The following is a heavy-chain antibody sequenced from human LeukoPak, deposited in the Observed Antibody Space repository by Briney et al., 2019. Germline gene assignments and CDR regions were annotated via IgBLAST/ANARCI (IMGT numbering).Heavy chain of an antibody. CDR1: GGSFSGYY. CDR3: ARGPPSPVRFWSGYYIDY. J-gene: IGHJ4*02. Sequence: SETLSLTCAVYGGSFSGYYWSWIRQPPGKGLEWIGEINHSGSTNYNPSLKSRVTISLDTSKNQFSLKLSSVTAADTAVYYCARGPPSPVRFWSGYYIDYWGQGTLVTVSS. D-gene: IGHD3-3*01. CDR2: INHSGST. V-gene: IGHV4-34*01.